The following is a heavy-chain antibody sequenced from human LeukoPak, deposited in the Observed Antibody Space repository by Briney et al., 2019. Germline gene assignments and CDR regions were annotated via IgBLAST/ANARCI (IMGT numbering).Heavy chain of an antibody. J-gene: IGHJ5*02. V-gene: IGHV1-8*01. CDR2: MNPNSGNT. CDR1: GYTFTSYD. CDR3: ARGRSKHNWFDP. Sequence: ASVKVSCKASGYTFTSYDINWVRQATGQGLEWMGWMNPNSGNTGYAQKFQGRVTMTRNTSISTAYMELSSLRSEDTAVYYCARGRSKHNWFDPWGQGSLVTVSS.